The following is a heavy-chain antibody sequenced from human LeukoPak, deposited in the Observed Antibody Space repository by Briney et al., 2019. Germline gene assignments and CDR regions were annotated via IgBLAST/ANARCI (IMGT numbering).Heavy chain of an antibody. D-gene: IGHD6-13*01. CDR3: ARLQQQLNAFDI. CDR1: GYSFTSYW. V-gene: IGHV5-10-1*01. Sequence: GEALKISCKGAGYSFTSYWISWGRQMPGKGLEWMWRIDPTDSYTNYSPSFQGHVTISADKSISTAYLQWSSLKASDTAMYYCARLQQQLNAFDIWGQGTMVTVSS. CDR2: IDPTDSYT. J-gene: IGHJ3*02.